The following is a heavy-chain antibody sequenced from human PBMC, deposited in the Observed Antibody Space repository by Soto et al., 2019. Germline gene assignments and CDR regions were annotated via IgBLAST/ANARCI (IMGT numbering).Heavy chain of an antibody. CDR3: ARGKKIAVAGIRYYYGMDV. V-gene: IGHV3-33*01. J-gene: IGHJ6*02. Sequence: GGSLRLSCAASGFTFSSYGMHWVRQAPGKGLEWVAVIWYDGSNKYYADSVKGRFTISRDNSKNTLYLQMNSLRAEDTAVYYCARGKKIAVAGIRYYYGMDVWGQGTTVTVS. CDR2: IWYDGSNK. CDR1: GFTFSSYG. D-gene: IGHD6-19*01.